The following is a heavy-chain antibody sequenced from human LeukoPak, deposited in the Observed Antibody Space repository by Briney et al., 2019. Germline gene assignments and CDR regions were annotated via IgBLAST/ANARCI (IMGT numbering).Heavy chain of an antibody. CDR2: ISYDGSNK. D-gene: IGHD2-15*01. Sequence: GGSLRLSCAASGFTFSSYAMHWVRQAPGKGLELVAVISYDGSNKYYADSVKGRFTISRDSSKNTLYLQMNSLRAEDTAVYYCARALSPTLRSGYNFDYWGQGTLVTVSS. CDR3: ARALSPTLRSGYNFDY. V-gene: IGHV3-30*04. CDR1: GFTFSSYA. J-gene: IGHJ4*02.